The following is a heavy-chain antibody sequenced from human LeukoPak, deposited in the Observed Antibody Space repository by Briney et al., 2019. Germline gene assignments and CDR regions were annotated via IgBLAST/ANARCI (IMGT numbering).Heavy chain of an antibody. CDR1: GGSISTYY. Sequence: SETLSLTCTVSGGSISTYYWSWIRQPPGKGLEWIGYIYYSGNTNYNPSLKSQVTISIDTSKNQFSLKLSSVTAADTAVYYCARVGTGSFDYWGQGTLVTVSS. CDR3: ARVGTGSFDY. J-gene: IGHJ4*02. D-gene: IGHD3/OR15-3a*01. V-gene: IGHV4-59*01. CDR2: IYYSGNT.